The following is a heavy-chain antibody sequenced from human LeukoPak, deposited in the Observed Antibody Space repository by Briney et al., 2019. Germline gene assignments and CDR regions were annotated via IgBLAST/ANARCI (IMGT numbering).Heavy chain of an antibody. Sequence: GESLKISCKASGYTFTSYWIGWVRPMPGKGLEWMGLIYPGDSHTKYSTSFQGQVTISADKSINTAYLQWSSLKASATAMYYCARYSDCTSTNCYGDNWGQGALVTVSS. V-gene: IGHV5-51*01. CDR3: ARYSDCTSTNCYGDN. J-gene: IGHJ4*02. CDR1: GYTFTSYW. CDR2: IYPGDSHT. D-gene: IGHD2-2*01.